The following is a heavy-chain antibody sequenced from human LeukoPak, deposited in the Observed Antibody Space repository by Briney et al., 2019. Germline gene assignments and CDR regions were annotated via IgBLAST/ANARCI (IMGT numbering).Heavy chain of an antibody. Sequence: GGSLRLSCAASGFTVNNNYMSWVRQAPGKGLEWVSIIYSGGSTYYSVSVKSRFTISRDNSKNTLYLQMNSLRPEDTAMYYCASRASGTYYPIDYWGQGTLVTVSS. CDR3: ASRASGTYYPIDY. CDR2: IYSGGST. V-gene: IGHV3-66*02. CDR1: GFTVNNNY. D-gene: IGHD1-26*01. J-gene: IGHJ4*02.